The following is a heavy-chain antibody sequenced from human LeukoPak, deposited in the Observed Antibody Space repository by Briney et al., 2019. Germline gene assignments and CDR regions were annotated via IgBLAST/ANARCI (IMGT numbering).Heavy chain of an antibody. CDR1: GYTLTELS. D-gene: IGHD5-12*01. V-gene: IGHV1-24*01. CDR3: ARGYSGYDY. J-gene: IGHJ4*02. Sequence: ASVKVSCKVSGYTLTELSMHWVRQAPGKGLEWMGGFDPEDGETIYAQKFQGRVTMTRDMSTSTVYMELSSLRSEDTAVYYCARGYSGYDYWGQGTLVTVSS. CDR2: FDPEDGET.